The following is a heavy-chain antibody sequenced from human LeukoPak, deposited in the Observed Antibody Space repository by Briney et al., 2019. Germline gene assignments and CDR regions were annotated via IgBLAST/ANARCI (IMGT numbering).Heavy chain of an antibody. V-gene: IGHV5-10-1*01. J-gene: IGHJ6*04. D-gene: IGHD2-15*01. Sequence: GESLKISCKGPGYSFTSYWISWVRQMPGKGLEWMGRIDPSGSYTNYSPSFQGHVTISADKSISTPYLQWSSLKASDTAMYYCARLALPCSGGSCYYYGMDVWGKGTTVTVSS. CDR3: ARLALPCSGGSCYYYGMDV. CDR1: GYSFTSYW. CDR2: IDPSGSYT.